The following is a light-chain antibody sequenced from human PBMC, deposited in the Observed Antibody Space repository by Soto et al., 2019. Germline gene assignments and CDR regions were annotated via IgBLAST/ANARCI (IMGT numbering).Light chain of an antibody. CDR3: QQLNSYPTWT. J-gene: IGKJ1*01. V-gene: IGKV1-9*01. CDR2: AAS. Sequence: DIQLTQSPSFLSASVGDRVTITCRASQGISSYLAWYQQKPGKAPKLLTYAASTLQSGVPSRFSGSGSGTEFTLTISSLQPEDFATYYCQQLNSYPTWTFGQGTKVEIK. CDR1: QGISSY.